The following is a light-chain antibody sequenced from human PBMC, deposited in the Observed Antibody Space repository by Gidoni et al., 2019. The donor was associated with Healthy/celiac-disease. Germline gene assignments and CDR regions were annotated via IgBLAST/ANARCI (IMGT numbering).Light chain of an antibody. CDR1: QSVDSY. Sequence: EIVLTQSPPTLSLSPGERATLSGRASQSVDSYLAWYQQKPGQDPRFLIYAASNRATGIPATFSGSGSGTDFTLTISSLEPEDFAVYYCQQRSNWPPTFGRXTKLEIK. J-gene: IGKJ2*01. V-gene: IGKV3-11*01. CDR2: AAS. CDR3: QQRSNWPPT.